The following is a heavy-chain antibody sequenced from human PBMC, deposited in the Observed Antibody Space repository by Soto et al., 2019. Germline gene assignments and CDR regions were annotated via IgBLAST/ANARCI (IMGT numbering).Heavy chain of an antibody. D-gene: IGHD2-2*01. CDR1: GFSLKNYA. CDR2: ITGSGDKT. J-gene: IGHJ4*02. V-gene: IGHV3-23*01. Sequence: GGSLRLSCAASGFSLKNYAMTWVRQAPGKGLEWVSGITGSGDKTYYADSVKGRFIISRDNSENTLYLQMNSLRAEGTALYYCARDCSSSSCSVWRYWGQGTQVTVSS. CDR3: ARDCSSSSCSVWRY.